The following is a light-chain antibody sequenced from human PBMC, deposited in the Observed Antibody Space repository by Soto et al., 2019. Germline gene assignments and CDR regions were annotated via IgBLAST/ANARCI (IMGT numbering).Light chain of an antibody. J-gene: IGKJ1*01. CDR3: QKYNSAPRT. V-gene: IGKV1-27*01. Sequence: DIQMTQSPSSLSASVGDRVTITCRASQGISNYLAWYQQKPGKVPKLRIYAASTLQSGVPSRFSGRGSGTDFTLTISSPQPEDVAAYYCQKYNSAPRTFGQGTKVDIK. CDR2: AAS. CDR1: QGISNY.